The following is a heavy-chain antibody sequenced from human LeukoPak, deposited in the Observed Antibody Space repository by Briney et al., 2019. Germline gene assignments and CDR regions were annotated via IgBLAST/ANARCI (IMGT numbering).Heavy chain of an antibody. J-gene: IGHJ5*01. CDR3: ARNLDS. CDR2: IGTSSGAI. CDR1: GFTFSTYN. V-gene: IGHV3-48*02. Sequence: GGSLRLSGSASGFTFSTYNMNWVRQAPGKGLEWVSFIGTSSGAIYYADSVKGRFTISRDNAKKSLYLQMNSLRDEDTAVYYCARNLDSWGQGALVTVSS.